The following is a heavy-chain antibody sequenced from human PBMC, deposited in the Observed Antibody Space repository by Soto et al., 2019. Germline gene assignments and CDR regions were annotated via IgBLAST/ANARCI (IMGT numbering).Heavy chain of an antibody. J-gene: IGHJ4*02. CDR3: SRVFGAYWYFDY. D-gene: IGHD2-8*02. CDR2: ISYSAGT. CDR1: GDSISSYY. Sequence: ETLSLTCTVSGDSISSYYWTWVRQPPGKGLEWIGYISYSAGTNYNPSLKSRVTLSIDTSENQFSLKLSSVTAADTAVYYCSRVFGAYWYFDYWGRGTLVTVSS. V-gene: IGHV4-59*01.